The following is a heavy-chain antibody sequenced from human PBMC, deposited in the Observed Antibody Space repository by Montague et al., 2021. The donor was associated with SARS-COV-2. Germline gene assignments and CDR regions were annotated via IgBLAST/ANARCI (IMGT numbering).Heavy chain of an antibody. CDR1: GGSLTIDSSY. V-gene: IGHV4-61*02. Sequence: TLSLTCTISGGSLTIDSSYWSWVRQPAGKELEWIGRIFSGRSPDYSPTLKSRVALSLDTANYRFSLSLTSVTAADTAVYFCARGGNSFDDWGQGFLVAV. CDR2: IFSGRSP. J-gene: IGHJ4*02. CDR3: ARGGNSFDD.